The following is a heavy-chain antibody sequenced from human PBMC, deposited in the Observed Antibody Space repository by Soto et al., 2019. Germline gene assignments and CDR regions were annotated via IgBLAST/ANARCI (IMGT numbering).Heavy chain of an antibody. Sequence: PGGSLRLPCAGSGFSFTTHSVNWVRQPPRKGLEWVSCIHVSGNGIFYAGSVRGRFAISRDTAENSLFLQMNNLRAGDTAVYYCAREVFTSYTGVGACGQRTLVAVSS. CDR2: IHVSGNGI. CDR3: AREVFTSYTGVGA. CDR1: GFSFTTHS. J-gene: IGHJ5*02. V-gene: IGHV3-21*01. D-gene: IGHD3-10*01.